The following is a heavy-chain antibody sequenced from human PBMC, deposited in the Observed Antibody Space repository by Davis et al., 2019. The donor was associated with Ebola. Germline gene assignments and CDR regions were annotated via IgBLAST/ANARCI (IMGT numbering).Heavy chain of an antibody. CDR2: IISSSSYT. J-gene: IGHJ6*02. Sequence: GGSLRLSCAASGFTFSSYAMSWVRQAPGKGLEWVSYIISSSSYTNYADSVKGRFTISRDNAKNSLYLQMNSLRAEDTAVYYCAREVSRNPYYYYGMDVWGQGTTVTVSS. CDR1: GFTFSSYA. CDR3: AREVSRNPYYYYGMDV. V-gene: IGHV3-11*05.